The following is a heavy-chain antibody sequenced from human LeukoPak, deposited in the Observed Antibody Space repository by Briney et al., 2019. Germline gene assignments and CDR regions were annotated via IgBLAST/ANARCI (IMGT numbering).Heavy chain of an antibody. CDR1: GGSISSYS. CDR2: IDYSGDT. D-gene: IGHD3-10*01. CDR3: ARVGSITLVRGVVD. V-gene: IGHV4-59*01. J-gene: IGHJ4*02. Sequence: SETLSLTCTVSGGSISSYSWSWIRQPPGKGLEWIGYIDYSGDTNYNPSLKSRVTISVDTSKNQFSLKLSSVTAADTAVYYCARVGSITLVRGVVDWGQGTLVTVSS.